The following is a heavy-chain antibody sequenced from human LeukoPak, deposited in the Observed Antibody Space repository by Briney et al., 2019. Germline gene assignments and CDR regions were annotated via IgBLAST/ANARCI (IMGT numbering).Heavy chain of an antibody. J-gene: IGHJ3*02. D-gene: IGHD1-1*01. CDR1: GFTVSSNY. Sequence: GGSLRVSCAASGFTVSSNYMSWVRQAPGKGLEWVSSIYSGGSTYYPDSVKGRFTISRDSSKNTLYLQMSSLRAEDTAVYYCARGHNWNDRGAFDIWGQGTMVTVSS. CDR2: IYSGGST. V-gene: IGHV3-53*01. CDR3: ARGHNWNDRGAFDI.